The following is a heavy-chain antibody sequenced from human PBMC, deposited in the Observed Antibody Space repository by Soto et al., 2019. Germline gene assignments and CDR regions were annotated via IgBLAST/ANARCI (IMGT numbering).Heavy chain of an antibody. D-gene: IGHD3-22*01. CDR3: AREDYYDGSGYYALGY. CDR1: GGSISSGGYY. V-gene: IGHV4-31*03. Sequence: SETLSLTCTVSGGSISSGGYYWSWIRQHPGKGLEWIGYIYYSGSTYYNPSLKSRVTISVDTSKNQFSLKLSSVTAADTAVYYCAREDYYDGSGYYALGYWGQGTLVIGSA. J-gene: IGHJ4*02. CDR2: IYYSGST.